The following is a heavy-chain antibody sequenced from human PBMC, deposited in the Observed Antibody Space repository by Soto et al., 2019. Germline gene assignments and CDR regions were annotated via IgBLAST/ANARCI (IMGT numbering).Heavy chain of an antibody. CDR1: GFTFSNYY. Sequence: GGSLRLSCAASGFTFSNYYMSWIRQAPGKGLEWVSDISSSFLTIHYAESVKGRFTISRDNAKNSLFLQMNSLSAEDTAVYYCARVSATGWNVTGRDYFDYWGPGVLVTVSS. J-gene: IGHJ4*02. CDR2: ISSSFLTI. V-gene: IGHV3-11*01. CDR3: ARVSATGWNVTGRDYFDY. D-gene: IGHD1-1*01.